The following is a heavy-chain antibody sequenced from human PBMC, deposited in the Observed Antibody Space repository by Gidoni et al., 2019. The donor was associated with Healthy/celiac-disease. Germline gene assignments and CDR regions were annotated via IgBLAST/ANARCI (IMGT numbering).Heavy chain of an antibody. CDR3: AKALVVVVAATVHAFDI. V-gene: IGHV3-23*01. J-gene: IGHJ3*02. CDR1: GFTFRSYA. D-gene: IGHD2-15*01. Sequence: EVQLLESGGGLVQPGGSLRLSCAASGFTFRSYAMSWVRQAPGKGLGWVSAISGSGGSTYYADSVKGRFTISRDNSKNTLYLQMNSLRAEDTAVYYCAKALVVVVAATVHAFDIWGQGTMVTVSS. CDR2: ISGSGGST.